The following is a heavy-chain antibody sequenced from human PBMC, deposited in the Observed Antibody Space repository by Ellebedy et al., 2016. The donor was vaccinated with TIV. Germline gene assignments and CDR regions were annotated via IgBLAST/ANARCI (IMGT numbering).Heavy chain of an antibody. CDR3: AKDSGWYVSDY. CDR2: ISGSGGST. D-gene: IGHD6-19*01. V-gene: IGHV3-23*01. Sequence: GGSLRLXXAASGFTFSSYAMSWVRQAPGKGLEWVSAISGSGGSTYYADSVKGRFTISRDNSKNTLYLQMNSLRAEDTAVYYCAKDSGWYVSDYWGQGTLVTVSS. J-gene: IGHJ4*02. CDR1: GFTFSSYA.